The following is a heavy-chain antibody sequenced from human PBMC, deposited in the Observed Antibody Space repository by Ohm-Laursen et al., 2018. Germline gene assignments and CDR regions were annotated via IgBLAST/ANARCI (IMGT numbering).Heavy chain of an antibody. CDR1: GGSFSGYY. J-gene: IGHJ5*01. D-gene: IGHD3/OR15-3a*01. Sequence: TLSLTCAVYGGSFSGYYWSWIRQPPGKGLEWIGEINHSGGTNYNPSLKSRVTISVDMSKNQFSLKLSSVTAADTAVYYCARGGGGLWFDYWGQGTLVTVSS. CDR2: INHSGGT. CDR3: ARGGGGLWFDY. V-gene: IGHV4-34*01.